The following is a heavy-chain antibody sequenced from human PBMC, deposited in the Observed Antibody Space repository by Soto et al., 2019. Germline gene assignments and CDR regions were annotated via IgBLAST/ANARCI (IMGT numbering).Heavy chain of an antibody. V-gene: IGHV1-2*04. D-gene: IGHD4-17*01. CDR3: ARVDYGDYDGYFDY. J-gene: IGHJ4*02. CDR2: INPNSGGT. Sequence: QVQLVQSGAEVKKPGASVKVSCKASGYTFTDYYMYWVRQAPGQGLEWMGWINPNSGGTKYAQKFQGWVTMTRDTSISTAYMELSRLRSDDTAVYYCARVDYGDYDGYFDYWGQGILVTVSS. CDR1: GYTFTDYY.